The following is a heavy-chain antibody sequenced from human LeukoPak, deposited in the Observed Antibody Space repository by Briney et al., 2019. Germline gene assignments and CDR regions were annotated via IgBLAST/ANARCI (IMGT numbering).Heavy chain of an antibody. D-gene: IGHD2-8*02. J-gene: IGHJ4*02. V-gene: IGHV1-2*02. CDR1: GYTFTGYY. CDR2: INPNSGDT. CDR3: ARGSLVGGDYGDY. Sequence: GASVKVSCKASGYTFTGYYMHWVRQAPGQGLEWMGWINPNSGDTNYAQKFQGRVTMTRDTSISTAYMELSRLRSDDTAVYYCARGSLVGGDYGDYWGQGTLVTVSS.